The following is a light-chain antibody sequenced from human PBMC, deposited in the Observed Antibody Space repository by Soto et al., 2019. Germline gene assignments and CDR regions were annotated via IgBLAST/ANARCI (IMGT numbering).Light chain of an antibody. CDR3: QQRSNWPT. J-gene: IGKJ4*01. V-gene: IGKV3-11*01. CDR2: ETS. Sequence: EIVLTQSPATLSLSPGERATLSCRASQSVGSYLAWYQQKPGQAPRLLIYETSNRATGIPDRFSGSGSGTDFTLTISSLEPEDSAVYYCQQRSNWPTFGGGTKVEIK. CDR1: QSVGSY.